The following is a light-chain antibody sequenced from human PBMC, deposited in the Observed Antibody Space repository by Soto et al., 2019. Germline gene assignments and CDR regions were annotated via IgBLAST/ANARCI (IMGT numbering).Light chain of an antibody. Sequence: QSALTQPASVSGSPGQSITISCTGTSSDVGGYDYVSWYQQHPGKAPKLMIYEVSNRPSGVSNRFSGSKSANTASLTISGLQAEDEADYYCNSYTSSSTYVFGTGTKVTVL. V-gene: IGLV2-14*01. J-gene: IGLJ1*01. CDR3: NSYTSSSTYV. CDR2: EVS. CDR1: SSDVGGYDY.